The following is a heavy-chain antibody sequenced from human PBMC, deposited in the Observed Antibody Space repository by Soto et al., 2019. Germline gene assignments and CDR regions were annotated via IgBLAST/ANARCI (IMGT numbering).Heavy chain of an antibody. CDR2: FDPEDGET. CDR1: GYTLTELS. CDR3: ATDNWNSRPFDY. J-gene: IGHJ4*02. D-gene: IGHD1-7*01. V-gene: IGHV1-24*01. Sequence: ASVKVSCKVSGYTLTELSMHWVRQPPGKGLEWMGGFDPEDGETIYAQKFQGRVTMTEDTSTDTAYMELSSLRSEDTAVYYCATDNWNSRPFDYWGQGTLVTVSS.